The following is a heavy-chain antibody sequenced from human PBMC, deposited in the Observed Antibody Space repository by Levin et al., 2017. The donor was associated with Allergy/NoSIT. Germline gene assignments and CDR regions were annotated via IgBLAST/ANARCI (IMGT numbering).Heavy chain of an antibody. CDR1: GFSLTTSGMC. V-gene: IGHV2-70*11. J-gene: IGHJ4*02. Sequence: SGPTLVKPTQTLTLTCTFSGFSLTTSGMCVSWIRQPPGNALEWLARLDWDDDKYYSTSLKTRPTISRDTSKNQVVLTMTSMDPVDTATYYCARATNHYYGRGFDYWGQGTPVTVSS. CDR2: LDWDDDK. D-gene: IGHD3-10*01. CDR3: ARATNHYYGRGFDY.